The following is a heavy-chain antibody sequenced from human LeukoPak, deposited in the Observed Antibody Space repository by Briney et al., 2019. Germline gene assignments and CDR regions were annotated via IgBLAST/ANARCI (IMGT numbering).Heavy chain of an antibody. D-gene: IGHD3-22*01. CDR3: ATGGHDSSGYYDWYFDL. Sequence: SETLSLTCTVSGGSISSYYWSWIRQPPGKGLEWIGYIYYSGSTNYNPSLKSRVTISVDTSKNQFSLKLSSVTAADTAVYYCATGGHDSSGYYDWYFDLWGRGTLVTVSS. CDR2: IYYSGST. CDR1: GGSISSYY. J-gene: IGHJ2*01. V-gene: IGHV4-59*01.